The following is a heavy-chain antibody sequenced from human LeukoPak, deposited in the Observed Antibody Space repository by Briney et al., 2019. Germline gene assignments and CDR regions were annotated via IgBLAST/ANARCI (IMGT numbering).Heavy chain of an antibody. Sequence: GASVKVSCKASGGTFSSYAISWVRQAPGQGLEWMGRIIPILGIANYAQKFQGRVTITADKSTSTAYMELSSLRSEDTAVYYCARLGYDSSGYYYYYYGMDVWGQGTTVTVSS. CDR2: IIPILGIA. CDR3: ARLGYDSSGYYYYYYGMDV. J-gene: IGHJ6*02. V-gene: IGHV1-69*04. CDR1: GGTFSSYA. D-gene: IGHD3-22*01.